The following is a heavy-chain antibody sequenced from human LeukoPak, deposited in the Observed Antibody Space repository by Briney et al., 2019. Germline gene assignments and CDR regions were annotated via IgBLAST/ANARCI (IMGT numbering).Heavy chain of an antibody. D-gene: IGHD3-10*01. CDR3: ARAGWFGELYGPLDY. CDR2: IYYSGST. Sequence: SETLSLTCTVSGGSISSSSYYWGWIRQPPGKGLEWIGSIYYSGSTYYNPSLKSRVTILVDTSKNQFSLKLNSVTAADTAVYYCARAGWFGELYGPLDYWGQGTLVTVSS. CDR1: GGSISSSSYY. J-gene: IGHJ4*02. V-gene: IGHV4-39*07.